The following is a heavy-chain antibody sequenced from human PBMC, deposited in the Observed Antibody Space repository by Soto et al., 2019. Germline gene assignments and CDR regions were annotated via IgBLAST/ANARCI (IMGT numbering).Heavy chain of an antibody. Sequence: SETLSLTCSVYGGSFSGYYWSWIRQPPGKGLEWIGEINHSGSTNYNPSLKSRVTILVDTSNNQFSLKLSSVTAADTAVYYCARGPSTDLNGDAQFDYWGQGTLVTVSS. V-gene: IGHV4-34*01. D-gene: IGHD4-17*01. CDR3: ARGPSTDLNGDAQFDY. CDR2: INHSGST. CDR1: GGSFSGYY. J-gene: IGHJ4*02.